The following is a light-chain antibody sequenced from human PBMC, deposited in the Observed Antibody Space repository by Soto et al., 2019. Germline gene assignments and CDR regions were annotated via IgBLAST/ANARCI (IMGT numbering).Light chain of an antibody. J-gene: IGKJ5*01. Sequence: EIVLTQSPATLSLPPGERATLSCRASQSVSRYLAWYQQRPGQSPRLLIYDASNRATGIPVRFSGSGSGTDFTLTISSLEPEDFAVYYCQQRSNWPPITFGHGTRLEIK. CDR2: DAS. CDR1: QSVSRY. CDR3: QQRSNWPPIT. V-gene: IGKV3-11*01.